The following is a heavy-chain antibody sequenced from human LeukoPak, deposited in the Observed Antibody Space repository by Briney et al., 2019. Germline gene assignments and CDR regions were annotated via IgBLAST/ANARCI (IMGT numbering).Heavy chain of an antibody. CDR3: ARYRRDYGDYYFDY. CDR2: IFYNGST. D-gene: IGHD4-17*01. J-gene: IGHJ4*02. V-gene: IGHV4-59*01. CDR1: GGSISSYY. Sequence: NPSETLSLTCTVSGGSISSYYWSWIRQPPGKGLEWIGYIFYNGSTDYNPSLKSRVTISVDTSKNQLSLKLSSVTAADTAVYYCARYRRDYGDYYFDYWGQGTLVTVSS.